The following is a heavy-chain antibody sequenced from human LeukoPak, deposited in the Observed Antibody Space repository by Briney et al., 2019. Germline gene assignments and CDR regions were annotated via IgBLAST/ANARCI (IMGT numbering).Heavy chain of an antibody. J-gene: IGHJ4*02. V-gene: IGHV4-38-2*02. CDR2: IYHSGST. D-gene: IGHD5-12*01. CDR3: ARVIAATRIFDY. CDR1: GYSISSGYY. Sequence: PSETLSLTCTVSGYSISSGYYWGWIRQPPGKGLEWIGSIYHSGSTYYNPSLKSRVTISVDTSKNQFSLKPSSVTAADTAVYYCARVIAATRIFDYWGQGTLVTVSS.